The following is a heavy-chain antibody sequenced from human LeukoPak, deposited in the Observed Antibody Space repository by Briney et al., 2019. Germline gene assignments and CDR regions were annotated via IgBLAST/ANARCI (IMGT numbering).Heavy chain of an antibody. Sequence: PSETLSLTCTVSGGSISSYYWSWIRQPAGKGLEWIGRIYTSGTTNYNPSLKSRVTMSLDTSKNQLSLNLSSVTAADTAVYYCARDQTYYDTSGYFLYAFDFWGQGTMVALSS. CDR1: GGSISSYY. J-gene: IGHJ3*01. V-gene: IGHV4-4*07. D-gene: IGHD3-22*01. CDR3: ARDQTYYDTSGYFLYAFDF. CDR2: IYTSGTT.